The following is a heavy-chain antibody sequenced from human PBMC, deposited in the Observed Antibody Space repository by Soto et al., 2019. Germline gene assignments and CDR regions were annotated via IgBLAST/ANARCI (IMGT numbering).Heavy chain of an antibody. V-gene: IGHV1-46*01. CDR2: MSPSAGST. Sequence: ASVKVSCKASGYTFTSYGISRVRQAPGQGLEWMGIMSPSAGSTSYAQKFQGRVTMTRDTSTSTVYMELSSLISEDTAVYYCARAGGYSQGYFDLWGRGTLVTVSS. D-gene: IGHD5-18*01. J-gene: IGHJ2*01. CDR1: GYTFTSYG. CDR3: ARAGGYSQGYFDL.